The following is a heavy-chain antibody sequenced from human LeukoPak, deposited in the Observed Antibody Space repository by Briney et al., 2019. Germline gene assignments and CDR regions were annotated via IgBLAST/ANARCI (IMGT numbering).Heavy chain of an antibody. Sequence: GGSLRLSCAASGFTFSSYEMNWVRQAPGKGLEWVSVIYSGGSTYYADSVKGRFTISRDNSKNTLYLQMNSLRAEDTAVYYCARRGVGAWYAFDIWGQGTMVTVSS. V-gene: IGHV3-53*01. J-gene: IGHJ3*02. CDR2: IYSGGST. CDR1: GFTFSSYE. CDR3: ARRGVGAWYAFDI. D-gene: IGHD1-26*01.